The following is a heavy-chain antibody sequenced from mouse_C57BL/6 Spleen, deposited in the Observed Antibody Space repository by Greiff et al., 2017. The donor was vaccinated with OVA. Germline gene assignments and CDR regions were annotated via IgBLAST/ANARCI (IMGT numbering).Heavy chain of an antibody. J-gene: IGHJ4*01. CDR1: GYTFTSYW. D-gene: IGHD1-1*01. CDR2: IDPSDSYT. V-gene: IGHV1-69*01. Sequence: KQSGAELVMPGASVKLSCKASGYTFTSYWMHWVKQRPGQGLEWIGEIDPSDSYTNYNQKFKGKSTLTVDKSSSTAYMQLSSLTSEDSAVYYCAIPLITTVEAMDYWGQGTSVTVSS. CDR3: AIPLITTVEAMDY.